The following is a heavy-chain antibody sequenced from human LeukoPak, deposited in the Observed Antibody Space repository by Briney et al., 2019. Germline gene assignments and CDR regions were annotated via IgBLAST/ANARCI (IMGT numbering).Heavy chain of an antibody. CDR2: TSYDGSTR. CDR1: GFTYSTHG. J-gene: IGHJ4*02. V-gene: IGHV3-30*03. Sequence: EPGRSLRLSCAASGFTYSTHGMHGVRQAPGKGLEGVSLTSYDGSTRYYADSVEGRFTISRDNSKSTLYLQLNSLRVEDTAVYYCGIDRHYYGAGTYYNLDYWGQGTLVTVSS. CDR3: GIDRHYYGAGTYYNLDY. D-gene: IGHD3-10*01.